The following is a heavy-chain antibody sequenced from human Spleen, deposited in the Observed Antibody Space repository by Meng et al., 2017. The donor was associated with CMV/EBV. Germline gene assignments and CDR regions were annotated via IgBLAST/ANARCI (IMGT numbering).Heavy chain of an antibody. CDR1: FTFSSYS. J-gene: IGHJ4*02. CDR3: ARKGLTIFGVVIHNFDY. Sequence: FTFSSYSMNWVRQAPGKGLEWVSSISSSSSYIYYADSVKGRFTISRDNAKNSLYLQMNSLRAEDTAVYYCARKGLTIFGVVIHNFDYWGQGTLVTVSS. D-gene: IGHD3-3*01. CDR2: ISSSSSYI. V-gene: IGHV3-21*01.